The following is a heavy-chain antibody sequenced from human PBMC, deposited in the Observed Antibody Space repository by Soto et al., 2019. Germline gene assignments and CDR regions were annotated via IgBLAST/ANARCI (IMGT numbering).Heavy chain of an antibody. CDR1: GGSFSGYY. V-gene: IGHV4-34*01. CDR3: ARKAVYYGSGSNTQGFDP. D-gene: IGHD3-10*01. Sequence: QVQLQQWGAGLLKPSETLSLTCAVYGGSFSGYYWSWIRQPPGKGLEWIGEINHSGSTNYNPSLKSRVTISVDTSKNQFSRKLSSVTAADTAVYYCARKAVYYGSGSNTQGFDPWGQGALVIVSS. J-gene: IGHJ5*02. CDR2: INHSGST.